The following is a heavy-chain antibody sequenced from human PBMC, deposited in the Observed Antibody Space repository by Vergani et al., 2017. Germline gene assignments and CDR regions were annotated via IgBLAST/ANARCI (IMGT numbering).Heavy chain of an antibody. J-gene: IGHJ6*03. Sequence: EVQLVESGGGLVKPGGSLRLSCAASGFTFSSYSMNWVRQAPGQGLEWVSSISSSSSYIYYADSVKGRFTISRDNAKNSLYLQMNSLRAEDTAVYYCARGIPYYDFWSGYYNDYYYYYMDVWGQGTTVTGSS. CDR3: ARGIPYYDFWSGYYNDYYYYYMDV. V-gene: IGHV3-21*01. CDR2: ISSSSSYI. D-gene: IGHD3-3*01. CDR1: GFTFSSYS.